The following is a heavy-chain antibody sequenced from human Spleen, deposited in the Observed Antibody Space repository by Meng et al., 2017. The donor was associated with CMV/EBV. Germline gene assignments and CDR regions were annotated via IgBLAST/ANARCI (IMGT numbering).Heavy chain of an antibody. CDR3: ARDLGWEQLLEYFDY. V-gene: IGHV3-30*14. D-gene: IGHD1-26*01. CDR1: GFTFSGYS. J-gene: IGHJ4*02. CDR2: ISFDASNK. Sequence: SGFTFSGYSMDWVRQTPGKGLEWVAGISFDASNKYYTDSVKGRFTISRDNSKNTMDLQMNSLRPEDTAVYFCARDLGWEQLLEYFDYWGQGTLVTVSS.